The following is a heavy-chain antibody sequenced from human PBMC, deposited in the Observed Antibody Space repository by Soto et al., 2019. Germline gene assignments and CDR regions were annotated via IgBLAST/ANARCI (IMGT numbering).Heavy chain of an antibody. V-gene: IGHV3-23*01. CDR1: GFTFSSYA. CDR2: ISDNGDNT. CDR3: ALTLTPLDY. J-gene: IGHJ4*02. Sequence: GGSLRLSCETSGFTFSSYAISWSWVRQAPGKGLEWVSSISDNGDNTYYADSVKGRFTISRDNSKNTLYLQMNSLRAEDTAVYYCALTLTPLDYWGQGTLVTVSS.